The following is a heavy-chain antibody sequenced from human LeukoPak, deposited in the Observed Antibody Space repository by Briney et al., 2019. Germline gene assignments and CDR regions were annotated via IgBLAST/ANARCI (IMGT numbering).Heavy chain of an antibody. CDR3: AKDYGSGRSSWFDP. CDR1: GFTFSSYG. CDR2: IRYDGSNK. J-gene: IGHJ5*02. D-gene: IGHD3-10*01. V-gene: IGHV3-30*02. Sequence: GGSLRLSCAASGFTFSSYGMHWVRQAPGKGLEWVAFIRYDGSNKYYADSVKGRFTISRDNSKNTLYLQMNSLRAEDTAVYYCAKDYGSGRSSWFDPWGQGTLVTVSS.